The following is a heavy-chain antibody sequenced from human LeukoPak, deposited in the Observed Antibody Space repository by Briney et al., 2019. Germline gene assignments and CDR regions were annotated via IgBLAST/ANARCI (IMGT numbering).Heavy chain of an antibody. CDR2: IIPIFGTA. V-gene: IGHV1-69*05. J-gene: IGHJ6*03. CDR1: GGTFSSYA. D-gene: IGHD3-22*01. CDR3: ARVGDYYDSSANYMDV. Sequence: SVKVSCKASGGTFSSYAISWLRQAPGQGLEWMGRIIPIFGTANYAQKFQGRVTITTDESTSTAYMELSSLRSEDTAVYYCARVGDYYDSSANYMDVWGKGTTVTVSS.